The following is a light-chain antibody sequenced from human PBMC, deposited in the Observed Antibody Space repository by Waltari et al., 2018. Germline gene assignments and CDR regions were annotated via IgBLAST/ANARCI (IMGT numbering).Light chain of an antibody. CDR3: QQYSSSPAVT. V-gene: IGKV3-20*01. CDR1: NTIDSFY. Sequence: EFVLTQSPCTLSLSPGETATLSCRPRNTIDSFYLAWYQKTTGQAPRLLIYGASTRATDSPDRCAGSGSGTDFTLTISGREPEEFSVYFCQQYSSSPAVTFGGGTRVEIK. J-gene: IGKJ4*01. CDR2: GAS.